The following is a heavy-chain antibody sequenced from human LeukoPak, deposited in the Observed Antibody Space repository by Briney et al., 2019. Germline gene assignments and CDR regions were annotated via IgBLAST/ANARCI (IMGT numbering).Heavy chain of an antibody. CDR1: GYSMSSGYY. CDR3: ARGGEWELQYFDY. V-gene: IGHV4-38-2*01. CDR2: IYRSGST. J-gene: IGHJ4*02. Sequence: SETLSLTCAVSGYSMSSGYYWGWVRQPSGKGLEWIGSIYRSGSTYYNPSLKSRITISVDTSKNQFSLKLSSVTAADTAFYYCARGGEWELQYFDYWGQGTLVTVSS. D-gene: IGHD1-26*01.